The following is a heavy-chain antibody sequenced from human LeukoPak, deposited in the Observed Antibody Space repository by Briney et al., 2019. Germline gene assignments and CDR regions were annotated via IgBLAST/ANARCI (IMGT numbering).Heavy chain of an antibody. V-gene: IGHV3-23*01. CDR2: ISGSGGST. CDR3: ARSNWGLGDAFDI. J-gene: IGHJ3*02. CDR1: GFTFSSYA. D-gene: IGHD7-27*01. Sequence: GGSLRLSCAAAGFTFSSYAMSWVRQAPGKGLEWVSAISGSGGSTYYADSVKGRFTISRDNSKNTVYLQMNSLRAEDTAVYYCARSNWGLGDAFDIWGQGTMVTVSS.